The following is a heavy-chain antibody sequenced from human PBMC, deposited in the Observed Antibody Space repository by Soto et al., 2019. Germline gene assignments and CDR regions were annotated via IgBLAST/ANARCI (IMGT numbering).Heavy chain of an antibody. V-gene: IGHV4-34*01. CDR1: GGSFSGYY. CDR3: ARAYRGYYYDSRRYYFDY. CDR2: INHSGST. Sequence: SETLSLTCAVYGGSFSGYYWSWIRQPPGKGLEWIGEINHSGSTNYNPSLKSRVTISVDTSKNQFSLKLSSVTAADTAVYYCARAYRGYYYDSRRYYFDYWGQGTLVTVSS. D-gene: IGHD3-22*01. J-gene: IGHJ4*02.